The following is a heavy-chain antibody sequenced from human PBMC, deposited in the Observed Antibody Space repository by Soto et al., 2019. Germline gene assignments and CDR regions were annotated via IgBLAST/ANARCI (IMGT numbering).Heavy chain of an antibody. Sequence: ASVKVSCKASGGTFSSYAISWVRQAPGQGLEWMGGIIPIFGTANYAQKFQGRVTITADESTSTAYMELSSLRSEDTAVYYCARATHKRSSGYYYVYWGQGTLVTVSS. D-gene: IGHD3-22*01. CDR2: IIPIFGTA. CDR1: GGTFSSYA. J-gene: IGHJ4*02. V-gene: IGHV1-69*13. CDR3: ARATHKRSSGYYYVY.